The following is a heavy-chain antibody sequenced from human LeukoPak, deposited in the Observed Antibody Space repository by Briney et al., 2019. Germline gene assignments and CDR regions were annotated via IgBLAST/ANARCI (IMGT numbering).Heavy chain of an antibody. CDR2: INHTGST. D-gene: IGHD2-15*01. J-gene: IGHJ6*02. CDR3: ARRVAATPRSYYCYGMDV. V-gene: IGHV4-34*01. Sequence: SETLSLTCAVYGGSFSGYYWSWIRQPPGKGLEWIGEINHTGSTNYNPSLKSRVTISVDTSKNQFSLKLSSVTAADTAVYYCARRVAATPRSYYCYGMDVWGQGTTVTVSS. CDR1: GGSFSGYY.